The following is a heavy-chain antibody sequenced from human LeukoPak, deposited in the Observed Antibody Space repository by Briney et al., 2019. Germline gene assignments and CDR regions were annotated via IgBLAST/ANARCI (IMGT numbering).Heavy chain of an antibody. J-gene: IGHJ4*02. CDR3: AREAIGARYYFDY. V-gene: IGHV4-38-2*02. CDR2: LYHGGST. D-gene: IGHD6-13*01. Sequence: PSETLSLTCTVSGHSISSSYYWGWIRQPPGKGLEWIGSLYHGGSTYYNPSLKSRVTISVDTSNNQFSLKLSSVTAADTAVYYCAREAIGARYYFDYWGQGTLVTVSS. CDR1: GHSISSSYY.